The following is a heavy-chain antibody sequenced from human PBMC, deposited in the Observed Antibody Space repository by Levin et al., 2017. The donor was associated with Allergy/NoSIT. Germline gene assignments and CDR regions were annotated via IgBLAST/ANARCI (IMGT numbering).Heavy chain of an antibody. J-gene: IGHJ4*02. CDR1: GFTFSSYA. D-gene: IGHD6-6*01. CDR2: ISYDGSNK. CDR3: ARLGSSFDY. Sequence: GESLKISCAASGFTFSSYAMHWVRQAPGKGLEWVAVISYDGSNKYYADSVKGRFTISRDNSKNTLYLQMNSLRAEDTAVYYCARLGSSFDYWGQGTLVTVSS. V-gene: IGHV3-30*04.